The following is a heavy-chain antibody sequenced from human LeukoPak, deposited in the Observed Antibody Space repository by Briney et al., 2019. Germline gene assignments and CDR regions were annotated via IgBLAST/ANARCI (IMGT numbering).Heavy chain of an antibody. D-gene: IGHD1-26*01. CDR3: AKGGSYFNWFDP. V-gene: IGHV3-48*03. J-gene: IGHJ5*02. CDR1: GFTFSNYE. CDR2: ISSSGNTR. Sequence: GGSLRLSCAASGFTFSNYEMNWVRQAPGKGLEWVSFISSSGNTRYYADSVRGRFTISRDNAKNSVYLQMNSLRAEDTALYYCAKGGSYFNWFDPWGQGTLVTVSS.